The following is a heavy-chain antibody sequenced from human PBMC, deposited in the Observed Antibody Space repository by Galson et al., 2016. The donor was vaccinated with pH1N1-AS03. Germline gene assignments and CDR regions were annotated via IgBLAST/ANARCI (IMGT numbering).Heavy chain of an antibody. CDR2: FDPSDSHP. CDR3: SRGCSVFVFVY. V-gene: IGHV5-10-1*01. D-gene: IGHD2-15*01. CDR1: GYSFTNYW. Sequence: QSEAEVKKPGESLRISCKGSGYSFTNYWLNWVRQKPGKGLEWMGRFDPSDSHPSYSPYFQGHVTFSADKSINTAYLQWSSLKSSDTAHYYFSRGCSVFVFVYWGPGTLVTVSS. J-gene: IGHJ4*02.